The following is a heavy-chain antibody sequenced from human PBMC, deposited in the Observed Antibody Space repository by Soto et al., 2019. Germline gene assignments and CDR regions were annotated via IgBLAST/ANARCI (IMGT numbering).Heavy chain of an antibody. CDR2: ISSSSSTI. Sequence: EVQLVESGGGLVQPGGSLRLSCAASGFTFTSYSMNWVRQAPGKGLEWVSYISSSSSTIYYADSVKGRFTTSRDNAKNSLYLQMNSLRDEDTAVYYCARDYYGDYFFDYWGQGTLVTVSS. D-gene: IGHD4-17*01. CDR1: GFTFTSYS. CDR3: ARDYYGDYFFDY. J-gene: IGHJ4*02. V-gene: IGHV3-48*02.